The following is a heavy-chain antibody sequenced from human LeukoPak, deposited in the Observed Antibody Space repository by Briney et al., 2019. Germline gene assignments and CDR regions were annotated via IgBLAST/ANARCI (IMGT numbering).Heavy chain of an antibody. J-gene: IGHJ4*02. CDR1: GFTFSSYG. CDR2: IWYDGSNK. V-gene: IGHV3-33*01. Sequence: GGSLRLSCAASGFTFSSYGMHWVRQAPGKGLEWVAVIWYDGSNKYYADSVKGQFTISRDNSKNTLYLQMNSLRAEDTAVYYCARDAVGATRPRVPDYWGQGTLVTVSS. CDR3: ARDAVGATRPRVPDY. D-gene: IGHD1-26*01.